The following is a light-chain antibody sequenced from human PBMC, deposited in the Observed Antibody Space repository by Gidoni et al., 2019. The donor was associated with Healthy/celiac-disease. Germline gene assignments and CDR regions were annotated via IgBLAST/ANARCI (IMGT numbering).Light chain of an antibody. J-gene: IGKJ2*01. Sequence: DVRLRQPPSTLSASVGDSVTITCRASQSISSWLAWYQQKPGKAPKLLIYKASSLESGVPSRFSGSGSGTEVTLTISSLQPDDFATYYCQQYNSYSRTFGQGTKLEIK. CDR3: QQYNSYSRT. CDR2: KAS. V-gene: IGKV1-5*03. CDR1: QSISSW.